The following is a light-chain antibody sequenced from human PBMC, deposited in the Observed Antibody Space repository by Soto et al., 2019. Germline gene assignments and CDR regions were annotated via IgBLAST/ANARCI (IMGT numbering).Light chain of an antibody. J-gene: IGLJ1*01. Sequence: QSVLTQPASVSGSPGQSITISCTGTSSDVGAFNYVSWYQQHPGKAPKLMIYDVSNRPSGVSNRFSGSKSGNTASLTISGIQADDEADYYCSSYTSSSTYVFGTGTKLTVL. V-gene: IGLV2-14*01. CDR2: DVS. CDR3: SSYTSSSTYV. CDR1: SSDVGAFNY.